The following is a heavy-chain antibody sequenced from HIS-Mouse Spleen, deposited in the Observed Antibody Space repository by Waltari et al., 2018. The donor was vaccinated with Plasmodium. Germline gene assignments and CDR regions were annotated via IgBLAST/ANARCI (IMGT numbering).Heavy chain of an antibody. D-gene: IGHD7-27*01. CDR3: ARVGMGMRNYFDY. J-gene: IGHJ4*02. CDR1: GFTFLSYR. CDR2: ISSSSSYI. Sequence: DVQLVGSGGGLFKPGGSLSLSCAASGFTFLSYRLNWFPQAPGKGLEWVSSISSSSSYIYYADSVKGRFTISRDNAKNSLYLQMNSLRAEDTAVYYCARVGMGMRNYFDYWGQGTLVTVSS. V-gene: IGHV3-21*01.